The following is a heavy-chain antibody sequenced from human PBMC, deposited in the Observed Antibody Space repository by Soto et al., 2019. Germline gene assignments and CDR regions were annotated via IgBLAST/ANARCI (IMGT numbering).Heavy chain of an antibody. Sequence: PSVKVSCKASGYTFTGYYVHWVREAPGQGLEWMGWINPETGATSYAQKFQGRVTLSRDTSINTAYLELSSLRFDDAAVYFCARERYQVISDGMDVWGQGTTVTVSS. CDR3: ARERYQVISDGMDV. J-gene: IGHJ6*02. CDR2: INPETGAT. D-gene: IGHD2-2*01. V-gene: IGHV1-2*02. CDR1: GYTFTGYY.